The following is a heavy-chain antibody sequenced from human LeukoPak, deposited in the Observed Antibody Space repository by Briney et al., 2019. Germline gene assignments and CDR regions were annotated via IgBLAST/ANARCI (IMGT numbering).Heavy chain of an antibody. J-gene: IGHJ4*02. Sequence: PGGSLRLSCTVSGFTFGDFAMSWLRQAPGKGLEWVSFIRGKPYGGTTEYAASVKGRFTISRDDSKSIAYLQMSSLKTEDTATYYCTLIFAYWGQGTLVTVSS. CDR2: IRGKPYGGTT. D-gene: IGHD2-8*01. V-gene: IGHV3-49*03. CDR3: TLIFAY. CDR1: GFTFGDFA.